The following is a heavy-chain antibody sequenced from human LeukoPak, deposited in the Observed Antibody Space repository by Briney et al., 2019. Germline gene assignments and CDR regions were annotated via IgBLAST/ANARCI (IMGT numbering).Heavy chain of an antibody. V-gene: IGHV1-2*02. Sequence: ASVRVSCKASGYTFTGYYMHWVRQAPGQGLEWMGWINPNSGGTNYAQKFQGRVTMTRDTSISTAYMELSRLRSDDTAVYYCARDFRAAMVSDWFDPWGQGTLVTVSS. D-gene: IGHD5-18*01. CDR1: GYTFTGYY. CDR3: ARDFRAAMVSDWFDP. CDR2: INPNSGGT. J-gene: IGHJ5*02.